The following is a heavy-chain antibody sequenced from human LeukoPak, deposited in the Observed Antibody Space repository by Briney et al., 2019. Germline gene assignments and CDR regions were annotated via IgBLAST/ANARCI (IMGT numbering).Heavy chain of an antibody. CDR2: INSDGSSI. D-gene: IGHD1-26*01. V-gene: IGHV3-74*01. J-gene: IGHJ4*02. Sequence: GGSLRLSCAASGLTISSYWMHWVRQAPGKGPVWVSRINSDGSSISYADAVKGRFTISRDNAKNTLYLQMNSLRAEDTAVYYCARRAYSGSYFYFDYWGQGTLVTVSS. CDR1: GLTISSYW. CDR3: ARRAYSGSYFYFDY.